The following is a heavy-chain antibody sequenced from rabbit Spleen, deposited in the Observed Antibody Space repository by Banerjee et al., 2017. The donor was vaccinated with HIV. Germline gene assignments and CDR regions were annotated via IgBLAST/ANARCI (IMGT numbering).Heavy chain of an antibody. CDR1: GFDFTTYY. J-gene: IGHJ6*01. V-gene: IGHV1S7*01. D-gene: IGHD8-1*01. CDR2: IDPVFGIA. CDR3: ARDAGTSFSTYGMDL. Sequence: QLKETGGGLVQPGGSLTLSCKASGFDFTTYYMSWVRQAPGKGLEWIGSIDPVFGIANYASWVNGRFTISRDNAQNTVDLQINSLTAADTATYFCARDAGTSFSTYGMDLWGPGTLVTVS.